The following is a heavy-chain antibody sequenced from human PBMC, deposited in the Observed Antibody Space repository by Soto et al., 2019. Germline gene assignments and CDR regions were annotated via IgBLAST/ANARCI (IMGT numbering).Heavy chain of an antibody. CDR1: GFTFDDYA. J-gene: IGHJ1*01. CDR3: VKDESINWYSGHFRH. Sequence: LRLSCAASGFTFDDYAMHWVRQVPGKGLEWVSGINWNSGSIGYGDSVKGRFAISGDNAKNSLHLQMNSLSAEDTAFYYCVKDESINWYSGHFRHWGQGTLVTVSS. CDR2: INWNSGSI. D-gene: IGHD6-13*01. V-gene: IGHV3-9*01.